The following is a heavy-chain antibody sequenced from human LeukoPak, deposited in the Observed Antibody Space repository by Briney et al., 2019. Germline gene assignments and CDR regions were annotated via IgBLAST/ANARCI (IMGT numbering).Heavy chain of an antibody. J-gene: IGHJ4*02. D-gene: IGHD5-12*01. CDR3: VRLVGGDIDY. CDR1: GGSISSGDYY. CDR2: IYYSGST. Sequence: SETLSLTCTVSGGSISSGDYYWSWIRQPPEKCLEWIGYIYYSGSTYYNPSLKSRVTISVDTSKNQFSLQLNSVTPEDTAVYYCVRLVGGDIDYWGQGTLVTVSS. V-gene: IGHV4-30-4*01.